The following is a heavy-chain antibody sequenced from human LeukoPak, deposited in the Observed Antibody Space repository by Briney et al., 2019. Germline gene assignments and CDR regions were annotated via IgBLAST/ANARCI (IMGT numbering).Heavy chain of an antibody. D-gene: IGHD6-13*01. J-gene: IGHJ6*02. CDR2: IWYDGSNK. V-gene: IGHV3-33*01. Sequence: GGSLRLSCAASGFTFSSYGMHWVRQAPGKGLEWVAVIWYDGSNKYYADSVKGRFTISRDNSKSTLYLQMNSLRAEDTAVYYCARDPSARAAAGNYYYGMDVWGQGTTVTVSS. CDR3: ARDPSARAAAGNYYYGMDV. CDR1: GFTFSSYG.